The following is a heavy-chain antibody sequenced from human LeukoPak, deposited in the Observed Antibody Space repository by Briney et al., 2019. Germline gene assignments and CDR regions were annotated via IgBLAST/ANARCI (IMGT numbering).Heavy chain of an antibody. J-gene: IGHJ5*02. V-gene: IGHV4-39*07. Sequence: LETLSLTCTVSGGSISSSNYYWGWIRQPPGKGLECIGSVYYSGNTYYNPSLKSRVTISVDTSKNQFSLKLSSVTAADTAVYYCARAVTSSSSWYKWVNWFDPWGQGTLVTVFS. D-gene: IGHD6-13*01. CDR3: ARAVTSSSSWYKWVNWFDP. CDR1: GGSISSSNYY. CDR2: VYYSGNT.